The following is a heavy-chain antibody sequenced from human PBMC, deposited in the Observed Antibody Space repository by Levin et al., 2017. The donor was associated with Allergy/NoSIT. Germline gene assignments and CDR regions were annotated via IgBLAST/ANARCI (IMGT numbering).Heavy chain of an antibody. Sequence: GESLKISFAASGFTFSSYAMSWVRQAPGKGLEWVSAIGSSGSPTYYADSVKGRFTISRDNSQNTLYLQMYSLRAEDTALYYCAKYRCDSARCRGTFAIWGQATMVTVSS. CDR3: AKYRCDSARCRGTFAI. CDR1: GFTFSSYA. V-gene: IGHV3-23*01. CDR2: IGSSGSPT. J-gene: IGHJ3*02. D-gene: IGHD2-2*01.